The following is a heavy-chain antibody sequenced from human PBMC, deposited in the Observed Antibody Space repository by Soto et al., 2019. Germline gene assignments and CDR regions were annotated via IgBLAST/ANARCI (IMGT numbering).Heavy chain of an antibody. CDR1: GFTFSSYG. D-gene: IGHD3-3*01. CDR2: ISYDGSNK. V-gene: IGHV3-30*18. Sequence: QVQLVESGGGVVQPGRSLRLSCAASGFTFSSYGMHWVRQAPGKGLEWVAVISYDGSNKYYADSVKGRFTISRDNSKKTLYLKLNSLRAEDTAVYHCAKLSYDFWSGYYDAAFDYWGQGTLVTVSS. J-gene: IGHJ4*02. CDR3: AKLSYDFWSGYYDAAFDY.